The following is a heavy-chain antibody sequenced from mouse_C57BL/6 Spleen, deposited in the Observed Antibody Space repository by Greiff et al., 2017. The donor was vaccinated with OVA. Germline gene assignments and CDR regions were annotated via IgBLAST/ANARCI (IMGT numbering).Heavy chain of an antibody. CDR1: GFTFTDSY. V-gene: IGHV7-3*01. CDR2: IRNKANGYTT. Sequence: EVQVVESGGGLVQPGGSLSLSCAASGFTFTDSYMSWVRQPPGQALEWLGFIRNKANGYTTEYSASVKGRFTISRDNSQSILYLQMNALRAEDSATYYCARYEGFAYWGQGTLVTVSA. J-gene: IGHJ3*01. CDR3: ARYEGFAY.